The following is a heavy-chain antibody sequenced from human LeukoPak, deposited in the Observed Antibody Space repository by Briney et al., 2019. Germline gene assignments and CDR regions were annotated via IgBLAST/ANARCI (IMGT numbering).Heavy chain of an antibody. Sequence: SETLSLTCTVSGGSISDYSWSWIRQPPGKGLEWIGNIYYSGSANHNPSLKSRVTISRDTSKNQFSLKLTSVTTADTAVYYCARVPRSYYYYYYMDVWGKGTTVTVSS. CDR3: ARVPRSYYYYYYMDV. CDR1: GGSISDYS. CDR2: IYYSGSA. J-gene: IGHJ6*03. V-gene: IGHV4-59*01.